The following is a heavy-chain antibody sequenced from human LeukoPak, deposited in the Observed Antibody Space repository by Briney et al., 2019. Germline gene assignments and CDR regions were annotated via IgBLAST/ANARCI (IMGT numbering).Heavy chain of an antibody. J-gene: IGHJ4*02. V-gene: IGHV1-2*02. CDR1: GYTFTGYY. CDR3: ARVNYGDRYYFDY. Sequence: GASVKVSCKASGYTFTGYYMHWVRQAPGQGLEWMGWINPNSGGTNYAQKFQGRVTMTRDTSISTAYMELSRLRSDDTAVYYCARVNYGDRYYFDYWGQGTLVTVSS. D-gene: IGHD4-17*01. CDR2: INPNSGGT.